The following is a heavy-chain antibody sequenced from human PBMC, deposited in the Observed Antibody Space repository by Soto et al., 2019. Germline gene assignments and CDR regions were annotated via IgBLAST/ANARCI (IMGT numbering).Heavy chain of an antibody. J-gene: IGHJ1*01. CDR3: ARGGRIAAAGTLRGYFQH. Sequence: SETLSLTCAVYGGSSSGYYWSWIRQPPGKGLEWIGEINHSGSTNYNPSLKSRVTISVDTSKNQFSLKLSSVTAADTAVYYCARGGRIAAAGTLRGYFQHWGQGTLVTVSS. D-gene: IGHD6-13*01. V-gene: IGHV4-34*01. CDR1: GGSSSGYY. CDR2: INHSGST.